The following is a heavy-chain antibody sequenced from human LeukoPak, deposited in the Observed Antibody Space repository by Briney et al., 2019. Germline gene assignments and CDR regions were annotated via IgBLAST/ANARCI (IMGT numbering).Heavy chain of an antibody. CDR2: IYPGDSDT. J-gene: IGHJ4*02. D-gene: IGHD3-9*01. CDR1: GSSFTSYW. V-gene: IGHV5-51*01. Sequence: GASLQISCKGSGSSFTSYWIGWVRQLPGKGLEWMGIIYPGDSDTRYSPSFQGQVTISADKSISTAYLQWSSLKASDTAMYYCARHLYDILTGSFSGAFDYWGQGTLVTVSS. CDR3: ARHLYDILTGSFSGAFDY.